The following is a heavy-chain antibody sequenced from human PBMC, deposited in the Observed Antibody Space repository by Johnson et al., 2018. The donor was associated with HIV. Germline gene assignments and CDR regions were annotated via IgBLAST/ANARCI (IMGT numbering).Heavy chain of an antibody. J-gene: IGHJ3*02. D-gene: IGHD7-27*01. CDR2: IKQDGSEK. V-gene: IGHV3-7*05. CDR3: ARDRTGDLDAFDI. Sequence: VQLVESGGGLVQPGGSLRLSCAASGFTFSSYWMSWVRQAPGKGLEWVANIKQDGSEKYYVDSVKGRFTISRDNAKNSLYLQMNSLRAEDTALYYCARDRTGDLDAFDIWGQGTMVTVSS. CDR1: GFTFSSYW.